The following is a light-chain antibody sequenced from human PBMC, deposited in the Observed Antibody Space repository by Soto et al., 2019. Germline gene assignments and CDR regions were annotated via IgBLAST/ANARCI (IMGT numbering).Light chain of an antibody. CDR1: SSDICAYNF. CDR3: TSWTTSTTMI. V-gene: IGLV2-14*03. Sequence: QSALTQPASVSGSPGQSITISCTGTSSDICAYNFVSWYQQHPGKAPKLMLYDVTIRPSGVSNRFSGSKSGNTASLTISGLQAEDEADYYCTSWTTSTTMIFGGGTKVTVL. J-gene: IGLJ2*01. CDR2: DVT.